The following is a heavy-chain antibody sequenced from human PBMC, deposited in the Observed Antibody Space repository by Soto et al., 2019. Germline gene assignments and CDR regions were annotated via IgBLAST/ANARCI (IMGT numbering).Heavy chain of an antibody. CDR2: MNPNSGNT. Sequence: ASVKVSCKASGYTFTSYDINWVRQATGQGLEWMGWMNPNSGNTGYAQKFQGRVTMTRNTSISTDYMGLSSLRSEDTAVYYCARGMKSNCSGGSCYLGWGQGTLVTVSS. CDR1: GYTFTSYD. V-gene: IGHV1-8*01. J-gene: IGHJ4*02. D-gene: IGHD2-15*01. CDR3: ARGMKSNCSGGSCYLG.